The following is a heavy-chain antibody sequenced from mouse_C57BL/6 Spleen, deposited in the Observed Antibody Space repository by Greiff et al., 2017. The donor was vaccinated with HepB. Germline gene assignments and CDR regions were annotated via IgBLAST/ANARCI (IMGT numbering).Heavy chain of an antibody. CDR1: GYTFTSYW. CDR3: ARVDYYGWFAY. D-gene: IGHD1-1*01. Sequence: QVQLQQPGAELVKPGASVKLSCKASGYTFTSYWMHWVKQRPGQGLEWIGMIHPNSGSTNYNEKFKSKATLTVDKSSSTAYMQLSSLTSEDSAVYYCARVDYYGWFAYWGQGTLVTVSA. V-gene: IGHV1-64*01. J-gene: IGHJ3*01. CDR2: IHPNSGST.